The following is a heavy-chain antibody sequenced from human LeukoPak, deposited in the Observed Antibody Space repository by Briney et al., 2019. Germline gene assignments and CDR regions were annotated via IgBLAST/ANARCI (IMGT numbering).Heavy chain of an antibody. V-gene: IGHV1-69*13. CDR2: IIPIFGTA. CDR1: GGTFSSYA. CDR3: AGYYYGSGSYYRKAFDY. Sequence: ASVKVPFKASGGTFSSYAISWVRQAPGQGLEWMGGIIPIFGTANYAQKFQGRVTITADESTSTAYMELSSLRSEDTAVYYCAGYYYGSGSYYRKAFDYWGQGTLVTVSS. D-gene: IGHD3-10*01. J-gene: IGHJ4*02.